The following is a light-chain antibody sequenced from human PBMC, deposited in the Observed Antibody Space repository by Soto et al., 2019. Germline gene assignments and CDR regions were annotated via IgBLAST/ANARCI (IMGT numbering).Light chain of an antibody. CDR2: LNSDGSH. J-gene: IGLJ2*01. CDR3: QTWGTAIRV. CDR1: SGHSNYA. V-gene: IGLV4-69*01. Sequence: QAVLTQSPSASASLGASVKLTCTLSSGHSNYAIAWHQQQPEKGPRYLMKLNSDGSHSKGDGIPDRFSGSSSGAERYLTISSLQSEDEADYYCQTWGTAIRVFGGGTQLTVL.